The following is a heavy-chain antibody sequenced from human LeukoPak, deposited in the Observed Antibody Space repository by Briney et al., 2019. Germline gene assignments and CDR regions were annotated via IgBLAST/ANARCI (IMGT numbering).Heavy chain of an antibody. CDR3: ARAAVAGFDY. D-gene: IGHD6-19*01. V-gene: IGHV4-61*08. CDR1: GGSISSGDYY. J-gene: IGHJ4*02. CDR2: IYYSGST. Sequence: SETLSLTCTVSGGSISSGDYYWSWIRQPPGKGLEWIGYIYYSGSTNYNPSLKSRVTISVDTSKNQFSLKLGSVTAADTAVYYCARAAVAGFDYWGQGTLVTVSS.